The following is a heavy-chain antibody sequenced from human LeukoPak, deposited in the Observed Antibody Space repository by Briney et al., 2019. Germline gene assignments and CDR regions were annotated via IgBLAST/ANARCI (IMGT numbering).Heavy chain of an antibody. CDR3: KGDSSGYSRDY. J-gene: IGHJ4*02. D-gene: IGHD3-22*01. CDR2: IYYSGST. V-gene: IGHV4-39*03. Sequence: PSETLSLTCTVSGGSISSSSYYWGWIRQPPGKGLEWIGSIYYSGSTYYNPSLKSRVTISVDTSKNQFSLKLSSVTAADTAVYYCKGDSSGYSRDYWGQGTLVTVSS. CDR1: GGSISSSSYY.